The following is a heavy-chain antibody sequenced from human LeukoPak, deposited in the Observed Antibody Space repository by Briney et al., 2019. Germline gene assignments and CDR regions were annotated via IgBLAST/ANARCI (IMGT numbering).Heavy chain of an antibody. Sequence: GGSLRLSCAASGFTFSSYAMSWVRQAPGKGLEWVSAISGSGGSTYYADSVKGRFAISRDNSKNTLYVQMNSLRAEDTAVYYCVVVPAATGRWFDPWGQGTLVTVSS. V-gene: IGHV3-23*01. CDR3: VVVPAATGRWFDP. D-gene: IGHD2-2*01. J-gene: IGHJ5*02. CDR2: ISGSGGST. CDR1: GFTFSSYA.